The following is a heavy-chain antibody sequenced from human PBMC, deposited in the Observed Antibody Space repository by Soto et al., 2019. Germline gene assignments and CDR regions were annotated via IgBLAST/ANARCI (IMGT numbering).Heavy chain of an antibody. V-gene: IGHV3-30*18. CDR3: AKDDNSFKGLDF. Sequence: PGGSLRLSCAASGFSFSAYGMHWVRQAPGKGLEWVALISYDGRKNFYGDSVKGRFTISRDNSKTTLYLQMDSLRPEDTAVYYCAKDDNSFKGLDFWGQGSLVTVSS. J-gene: IGHJ4*02. CDR2: ISYDGRKN. CDR1: GFSFSAYG. D-gene: IGHD4-4*01.